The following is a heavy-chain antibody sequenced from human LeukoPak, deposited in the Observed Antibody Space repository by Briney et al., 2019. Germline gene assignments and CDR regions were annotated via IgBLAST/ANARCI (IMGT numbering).Heavy chain of an antibody. J-gene: IGHJ4*02. CDR1: GGSISSGGYY. D-gene: IGHD6-19*01. CDR3: ARAVSSGVSHFDY. Sequence: PSETLSLTCTVSGGSISSGGYYWSWIRQHPGKGLEWIGYIYYSGSTYYNPSLKSRVTTSVDTSKNQFSLKLSSVTAADTAVYYCARAVSSGVSHFDYWGQGTLVTVSS. V-gene: IGHV4-31*03. CDR2: IYYSGST.